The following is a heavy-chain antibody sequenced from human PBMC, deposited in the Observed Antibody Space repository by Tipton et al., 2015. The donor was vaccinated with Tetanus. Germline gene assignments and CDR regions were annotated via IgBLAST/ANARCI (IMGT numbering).Heavy chain of an antibody. D-gene: IGHD2-15*01. J-gene: IGHJ4*02. V-gene: IGHV3-33*01. Sequence: SLRLPCAASGFIFSSYGIHWVRQAPGKGLEWVAVSWYDGTDKYYADSVKGRFTISRDNSKNTLYLQMNSLRAGDTAVYYCAREADCSGGSCFSGDFDNWGQGTQVTVSS. CDR3: AREADCSGGSCFSGDFDN. CDR2: SWYDGTDK. CDR1: GFIFSSYG.